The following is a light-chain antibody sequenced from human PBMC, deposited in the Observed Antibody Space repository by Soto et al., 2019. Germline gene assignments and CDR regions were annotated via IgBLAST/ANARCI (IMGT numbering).Light chain of an antibody. V-gene: IGKV3-20*01. J-gene: IGKJ2*01. CDR2: DVS. CDR3: QHYGTSPYT. CDR1: QSVSRTY. Sequence: EIVLTQSPGTLSLSPGERATLSCRASQSVSRTYLAWYQQKPGQAPGLLIYDVSGRATGIPDRFSGSGSGTDFALTIGRLEPEDFSVYCCQHYGTSPYTFGQGTKLGIK.